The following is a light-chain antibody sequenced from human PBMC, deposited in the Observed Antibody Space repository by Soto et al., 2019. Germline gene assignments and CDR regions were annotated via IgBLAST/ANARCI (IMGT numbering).Light chain of an antibody. Sequence: SYELTQPPSVSVSPGQTASITCSGDTLGDKYACWYQQKPGQSPVLVIYQDSKRPSGIPERFSGSNSGNTATLTISGTQAMDEADYYCKAWDSSTYVFGTGTKLTVL. CDR2: QDS. CDR3: KAWDSSTYV. J-gene: IGLJ1*01. CDR1: TLGDKY. V-gene: IGLV3-1*01.